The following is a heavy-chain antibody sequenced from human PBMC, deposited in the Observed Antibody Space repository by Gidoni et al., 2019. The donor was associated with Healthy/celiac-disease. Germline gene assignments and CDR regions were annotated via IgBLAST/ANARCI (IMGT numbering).Heavy chain of an antibody. V-gene: IGHV3-11*01. Sequence: QVQLVESGGGLVKPGGSLRLSCSASGFTFSAYYMRWIRQSPGKGLEGVSYISRSGSPIYYAESGKGRFTISRDNAKNSLYLQMNSLRAEDTAVYFCASPPNWFDPWGQGTLVTVSS. CDR3: ASPPNWFDP. CDR2: ISRSGSPI. J-gene: IGHJ5*02. CDR1: GFTFSAYY.